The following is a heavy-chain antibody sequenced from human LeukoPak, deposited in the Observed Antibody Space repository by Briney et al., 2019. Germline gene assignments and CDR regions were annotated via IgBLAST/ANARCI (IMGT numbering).Heavy chain of an antibody. V-gene: IGHV4-38-2*02. CDR1: GYSISSGYY. Sequence: SETLSLTCAVSGYSISSGYYWGWIRQPPGKGLEWIGSMYHSESTYYNPSLKSRVTISVDTSKNQFSLMLRSVTAADTAVYYCARDTNYDSSGDAIFDYWGQGTLVTVSS. J-gene: IGHJ4*02. CDR3: ARDTNYDSSGDAIFDY. CDR2: MYHSEST. D-gene: IGHD3-22*01.